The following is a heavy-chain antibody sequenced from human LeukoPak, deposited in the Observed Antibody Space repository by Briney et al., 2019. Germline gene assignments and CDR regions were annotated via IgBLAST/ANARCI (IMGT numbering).Heavy chain of an antibody. CDR2: ISGSGERT. J-gene: IGHJ4*02. V-gene: IGHV3-23*01. CDR1: GFIFSADA. Sequence: GGSLRLSCAASGFIFSADAMSWVRQVPGKGLEWVSGISGSGERTHYGDSVKGRFSISRDNSKNTLFLQMNSLTVEDTALYYCTNGLDFWGQGTLVTVSS. CDR3: TNGLDF.